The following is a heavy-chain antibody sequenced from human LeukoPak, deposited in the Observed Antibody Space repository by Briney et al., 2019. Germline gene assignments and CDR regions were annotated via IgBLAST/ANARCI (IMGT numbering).Heavy chain of an antibody. CDR1: GFTFSSYW. D-gene: IGHD4-17*01. CDR3: AKPDGDYVGQLDAFDI. Sequence: GGSLRLSCAASGFTFSSYWMHWVRQAPGKGLVWVSRINSDGSSTSYADSVKGRFTISRDNAKNTLYLQMNSLRAEDTAVFYCAKPDGDYVGQLDAFDIWGQGTMATVSS. V-gene: IGHV3-74*01. J-gene: IGHJ3*02. CDR2: INSDGSST.